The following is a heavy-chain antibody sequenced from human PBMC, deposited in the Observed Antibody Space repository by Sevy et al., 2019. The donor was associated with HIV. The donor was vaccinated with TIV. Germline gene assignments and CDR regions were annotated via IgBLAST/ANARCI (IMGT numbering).Heavy chain of an antibody. D-gene: IGHD6-19*01. CDR3: VSLFLAYRSGWSYFDY. Sequence: GGSLRLSCAISGFTINDKYIIWVRQAPGKGLEWVSVIFSSGSTYYADSAKGRFTISRDNSKNTVDLQMNSVRAEDTAVYYCVSLFLAYRSGWSYFDYWGQGTLVTVSS. J-gene: IGHJ4*02. CDR2: IFSSGST. CDR1: GFTINDKY. V-gene: IGHV3-66*02.